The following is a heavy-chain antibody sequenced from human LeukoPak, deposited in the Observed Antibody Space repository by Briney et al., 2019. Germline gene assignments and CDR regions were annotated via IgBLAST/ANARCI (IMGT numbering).Heavy chain of an antibody. CDR3: ASSRGFPPYYFDY. CDR2: IISSSSTI. V-gene: IGHV3-48*04. Sequence: GGSLRLSCAASGFTFSSSSMNWVRQAPGKGLEWVSYIISSSSTIYYADSVKGRFTISRDNAKNSLYLQMNSLRAEDTALYYCASSRGFPPYYFDYWGQGTLVTVSS. D-gene: IGHD2-15*01. CDR1: GFTFSSSS. J-gene: IGHJ4*02.